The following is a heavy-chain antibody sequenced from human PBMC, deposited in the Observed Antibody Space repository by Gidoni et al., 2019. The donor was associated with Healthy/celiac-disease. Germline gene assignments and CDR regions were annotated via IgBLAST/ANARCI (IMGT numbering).Heavy chain of an antibody. CDR3: ATDSGWYPPYYGMDV. CDR2: IYYSGST. J-gene: IGHJ6*02. Sequence: QVQLQESGPGLVKPSQTLSLTCTVPGCSISSGGYYWSWIRQHPGKGLEWIGYIYYSGSTYYNPSLKSRVTISVDTSKNQFSLKLSSVTAADTAVYYCATDSGWYPPYYGMDVWGQGTTVTVSS. CDR1: GCSISSGGYY. D-gene: IGHD6-19*01. V-gene: IGHV4-31*03.